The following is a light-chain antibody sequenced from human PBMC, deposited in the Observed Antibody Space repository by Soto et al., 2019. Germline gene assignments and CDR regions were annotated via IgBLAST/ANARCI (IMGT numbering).Light chain of an antibody. Sequence: DIQMTQSPSSVSASVGDRVTITCRASQVIGTWLAWYQQKPGRAPRLLLYDASSLQSGVPSRFSGSGSGTYFTLTITSLQPEDFATYYCQQANSFPPIFTFGPWTKVAIK. CDR1: QVIGTW. CDR2: DAS. CDR3: QQANSFPPIFT. J-gene: IGKJ3*01. V-gene: IGKV1D-12*01.